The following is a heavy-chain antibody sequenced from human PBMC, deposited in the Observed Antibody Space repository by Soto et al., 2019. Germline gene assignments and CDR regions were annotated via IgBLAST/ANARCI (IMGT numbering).Heavy chain of an antibody. CDR2: IYHSGST. V-gene: IGHV4-30-2*01. CDR3: ARGMATVTTLDY. Sequence: SETLSLTCAVSGGSISSGGYSWSWIRQPPGKGLEWIGYIYHSGSTYYNPSLKCRVTISVDRSKHQFSLKLSSVTAADTAVYYCARGMATVTTLDYWGQGTLVTVSS. D-gene: IGHD4-4*01. CDR1: GGSISSGGYS. J-gene: IGHJ4*02.